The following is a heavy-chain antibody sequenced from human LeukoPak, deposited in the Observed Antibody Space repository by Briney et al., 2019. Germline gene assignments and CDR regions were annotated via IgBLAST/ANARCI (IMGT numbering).Heavy chain of an antibody. CDR3: ARLAVAGTIDY. D-gene: IGHD6-19*01. V-gene: IGHV4-39*07. Sequence: SETLSLTCTVSGGSISSGGYYWSWIRQPPGKGLEWIGEINHSGSTNYNPSLKSRVTISVDTSKNQFSLKLSSVTAADTAVYYCARLAVAGTIDYWGQGTLVTVSS. J-gene: IGHJ4*02. CDR2: INHSGST. CDR1: GGSISSGGYY.